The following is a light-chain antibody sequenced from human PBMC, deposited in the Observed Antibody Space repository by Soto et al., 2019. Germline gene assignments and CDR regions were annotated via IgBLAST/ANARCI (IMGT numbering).Light chain of an antibody. CDR2: DAS. J-gene: IGKJ1*01. Sequence: GDRVHITCGASQSIGTLLAWYQQKPGKAPKLLLFDASTLESVVPSRFSGSGSGTDFTLTISSLQPDDFATYYCQQYSDSSGAFGQGTRVEIK. CDR1: QSIGTL. CDR3: QQYSDSSGA. V-gene: IGKV1-5*01.